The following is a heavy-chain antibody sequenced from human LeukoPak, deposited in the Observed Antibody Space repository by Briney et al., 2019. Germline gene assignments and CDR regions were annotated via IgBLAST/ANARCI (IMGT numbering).Heavy chain of an antibody. J-gene: IGHJ5*02. Sequence: ASVKVSCKASGYTFTSYDINWVRQATGQGLEWMGWMNPNSGNTGYAQKFQGSVTMTRNTSISTAYMELSSLRSEDTAVYYCARGRGYYYGSGSYFNWFDPWGQGTLVTVSS. CDR2: MNPNSGNT. V-gene: IGHV1-8*01. D-gene: IGHD3-10*01. CDR3: ARGRGYYYGSGSYFNWFDP. CDR1: GYTFTSYD.